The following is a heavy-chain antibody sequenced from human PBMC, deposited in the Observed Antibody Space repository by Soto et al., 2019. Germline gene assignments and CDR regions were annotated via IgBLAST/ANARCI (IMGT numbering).Heavy chain of an antibody. CDR1: GFTFSSYS. D-gene: IGHD6-6*01. CDR3: ARSQLRKFDY. CDR2: ISSSSSTI. J-gene: IGHJ4*02. V-gene: IGHV3-48*01. Sequence: EVQLVESGGGLVQPGGSLRLSCAASGFTFSSYSMNWVRQAPGKGLEWVSYISSSSSTIYYADSVKGRFTISRDNAKNSLYLQMNSLRAEDTAVYYCARSQLRKFDYGGRGTLVTVSS.